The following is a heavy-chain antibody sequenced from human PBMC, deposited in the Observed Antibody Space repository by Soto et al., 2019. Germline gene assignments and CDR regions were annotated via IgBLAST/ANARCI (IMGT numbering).Heavy chain of an antibody. CDR3: AHRLGIAAAGTRYYFDY. CDR1: GFSLSTSGVG. CDR2: IYWDDDK. J-gene: IGHJ4*02. V-gene: IGHV2-5*02. Sequence: QITLKESGPTLVKPTQTLTLTCTFSGFSLSTSGVGVGWIRQPPGKALEWLALIYWDDDKRYSPSLKSRLTITKDTSKNQVVLTMTNMDPVDTATYYCAHRLGIAAAGTRYYFDYWGQGTLVTVSS. D-gene: IGHD6-13*01.